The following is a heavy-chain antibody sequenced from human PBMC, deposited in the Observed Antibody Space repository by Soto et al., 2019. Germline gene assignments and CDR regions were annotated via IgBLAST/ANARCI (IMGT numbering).Heavy chain of an antibody. J-gene: IGHJ3*02. CDR2: MSHSGGT. CDR1: GGSVNSGNYY. V-gene: IGHV4-34*01. Sequence: QLQLQQWGAGLLKPSETLSLTCAVFGGSVNSGNYYWSWIRQPPGKGLEWIGEMSHSGGTHFNPPLKSRVTRSVATSKDRFCVKMCSVTAADTALYYCARVERGTATTVVDAFDIWGPGTMVTVSS. CDR3: ARVERGTATTVVDAFDI. D-gene: IGHD1-1*01.